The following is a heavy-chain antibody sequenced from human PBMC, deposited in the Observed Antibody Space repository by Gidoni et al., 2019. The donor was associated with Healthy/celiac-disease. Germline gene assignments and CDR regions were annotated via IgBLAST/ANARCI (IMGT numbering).Heavy chain of an antibody. V-gene: IGHV3-9*01. Sequence: EVQLVVSGGGLVQPARSLRLSCAASGFTFDDYAMHWVQQAPGKGLEWVSGISWNSGSIGYADSVKGRFTISRDNAKNSLYLQMNSLRAEDTALYYCAKGPGIAAAGPALGFDPWGQGTLVTVSS. CDR1: GFTFDDYA. J-gene: IGHJ5*02. D-gene: IGHD6-13*01. CDR3: AKGPGIAAAGPALGFDP. CDR2: ISWNSGSI.